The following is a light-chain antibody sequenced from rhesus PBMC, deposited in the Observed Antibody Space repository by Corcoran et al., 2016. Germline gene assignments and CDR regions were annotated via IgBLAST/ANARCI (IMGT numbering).Light chain of an antibody. V-gene: IGKV1-44*01. Sequence: DIQMTQSPSSLSASVGDRVTITCRASQTISSYLAWYQQKPGKVPKLLIYAASSLESGVPSRFSGSGSWKEVTLTTSSRQPEDFATYYCQQHNSHPRTFGQGTKVEIK. CDR1: QTISSY. J-gene: IGKJ1*01. CDR3: QQHNSHPRT. CDR2: AAS.